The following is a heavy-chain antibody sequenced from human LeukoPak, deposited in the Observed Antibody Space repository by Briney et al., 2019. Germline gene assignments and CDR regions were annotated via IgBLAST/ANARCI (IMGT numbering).Heavy chain of an antibody. Sequence: PGGSLRLSCAASEFTFGSYWMNWLRQAPGKGLEWVANIKQDGSEKYYVDSVKGRFTISRDNAKNSLYLQMNSLRVEDTAVYYCARDHARDGYNFWGQGTLVTVSS. CDR2: IKQDGSEK. CDR3: ARDHARDGYNF. J-gene: IGHJ4*02. D-gene: IGHD5-24*01. CDR1: EFTFGSYW. V-gene: IGHV3-7*01.